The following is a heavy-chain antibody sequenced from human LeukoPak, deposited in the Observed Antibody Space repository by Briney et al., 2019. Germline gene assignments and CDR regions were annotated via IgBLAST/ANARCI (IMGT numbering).Heavy chain of an antibody. J-gene: IGHJ4*02. V-gene: IGHV3-53*01. CDR2: IYSGGGT. CDR3: ARDYSSSGWYVFDY. D-gene: IGHD6-19*01. Sequence: TGGSLRLSCAASGFTFSSYSMNWVRQAPGKGLEWVSVIYSGGGTYYADSVKGRFTISRDNSKNTLYLQMNSLRAEDTAVYYCARDYSSSGWYVFDYWGQGTLVTVSS. CDR1: GFTFSSYS.